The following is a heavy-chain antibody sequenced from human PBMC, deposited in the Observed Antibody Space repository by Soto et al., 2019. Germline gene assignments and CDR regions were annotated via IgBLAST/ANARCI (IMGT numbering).Heavy chain of an antibody. CDR2: IYYSGST. CDR1: GGSVSSGRYY. D-gene: IGHD6-13*01. J-gene: IGHJ5*02. Sequence: PSETLSLTSTVSGGSVSSGRYYWSWIRQPPEKGLEWIGYIYYSGSTNYNPSLKSRVTISVDTSKNQFSLKLSSVTAADTAVYYCARDGGIAAAGRGNWFDPWGQGTLVTVSS. CDR3: ARDGGIAAAGRGNWFDP. V-gene: IGHV4-61*01.